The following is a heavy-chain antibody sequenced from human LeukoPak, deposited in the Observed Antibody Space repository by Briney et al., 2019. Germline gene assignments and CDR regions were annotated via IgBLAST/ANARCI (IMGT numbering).Heavy chain of an antibody. Sequence: ASVTVSCKASGGTFSSYAISWVRPAPGQGLEWMGGIIPIFGTANYAQKFQGRVTITADESTSTAYMELSSLRSEDTAVYYCASSTILVQPASFDYWGQGTLVTVSS. CDR3: ASSTILVQPASFDY. CDR1: GGTFSSYA. D-gene: IGHD5/OR15-5a*01. V-gene: IGHV1-69*13. CDR2: IIPIFGTA. J-gene: IGHJ4*02.